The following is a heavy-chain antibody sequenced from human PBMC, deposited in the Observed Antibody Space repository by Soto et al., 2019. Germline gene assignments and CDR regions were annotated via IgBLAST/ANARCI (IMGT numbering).Heavy chain of an antibody. Sequence: GGSLRLSCAASGFSFRNYAMHWVRQAPGKGLEWVAVISYDGSNKYYADSVKGRFTISRDNSKNTLYLQMNSLRAEDTAVYYGAKDLCSSSSCHYNYGLDVWGQGTTVTVSS. V-gene: IGHV3-30*18. CDR3: AKDLCSSSSCHYNYGLDV. CDR2: ISYDGSNK. D-gene: IGHD2-2*01. CDR1: GFSFRNYA. J-gene: IGHJ6*02.